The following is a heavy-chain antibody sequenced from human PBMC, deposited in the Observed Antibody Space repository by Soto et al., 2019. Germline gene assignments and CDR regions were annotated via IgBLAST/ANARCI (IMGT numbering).Heavy chain of an antibody. CDR2: INPNSGGT. J-gene: IGHJ6*02. CDR3: AALAAAGTVYYYYGMDV. D-gene: IGHD6-13*01. Sequence: QVQLVQSGAEVKKPGASVKVSCKASGYTFTGYYMHWVRQAPGQGLEWMGWINPNSGGTNYAQKFQGRVTMTRYTSISTAYMELSRLRSDDTAVYYCAALAAAGTVYYYYGMDVWGQGTTVTVSS. V-gene: IGHV1-2*02. CDR1: GYTFTGYY.